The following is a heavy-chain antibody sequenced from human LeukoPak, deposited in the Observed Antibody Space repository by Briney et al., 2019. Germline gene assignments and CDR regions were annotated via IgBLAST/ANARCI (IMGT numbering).Heavy chain of an antibody. V-gene: IGHV3-48*01. Sequence: PGGSLRLSCAASGFTFSSYSMNWVRQAPGKGLEWVSYISSSSSTIYYADSVKGRFTISRDNAKNSLYLQMNSLRAEDTAVYYCASHDFWSGSPADYWGQGTLVTVSS. CDR2: ISSSSSTI. J-gene: IGHJ4*02. CDR1: GFTFSSYS. CDR3: ASHDFWSGSPADY. D-gene: IGHD3-3*01.